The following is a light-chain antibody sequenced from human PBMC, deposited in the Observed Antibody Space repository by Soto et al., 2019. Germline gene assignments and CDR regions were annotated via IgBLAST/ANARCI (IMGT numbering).Light chain of an antibody. V-gene: IGLV2-11*01. CDR2: DVS. J-gene: IGLJ2*01. Sequence: QSALTQSRSVSGSPGQSVTISCTGTSSDVGGYNYVSWYQQHPGKAPQLMICDVSKRPSGVPDRFCGSKSGNTASLTISTLQAEDEAHYYCCSYAGSYSVVFGGGTKVTVL. CDR1: SSDVGGYNY. CDR3: CSYAGSYSVV.